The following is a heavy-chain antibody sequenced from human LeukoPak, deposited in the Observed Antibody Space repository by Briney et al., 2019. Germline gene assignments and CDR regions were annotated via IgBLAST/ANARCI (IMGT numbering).Heavy chain of an antibody. Sequence: SETLSLTCAVYGGSFSGYYWSWIRQPPGKGLEWIGEINHSGSTDYNPSLKSRVTISVDTSKNQFSLKLSSVTAADTAVYYCARIISSSDIWGQGTMVTVSS. V-gene: IGHV4-34*01. J-gene: IGHJ3*02. CDR3: ARIISSSDI. D-gene: IGHD3-10*01. CDR1: GGSFSGYY. CDR2: INHSGST.